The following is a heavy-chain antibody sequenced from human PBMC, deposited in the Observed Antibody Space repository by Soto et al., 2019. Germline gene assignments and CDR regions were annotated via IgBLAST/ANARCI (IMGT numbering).Heavy chain of an antibody. Sequence: QVQLVQSGGEVKKPGASVKVSCKASGYTFSNFGISWVRQAPGQGLEWMGWISTDNGSTKYAQNLPGRVTMTTDTTTSTAYMELRSLRSDDTAVYYCTRDAKYYDIMTGYFVNDYWGQGTLVTVSS. CDR3: TRDAKYYDIMTGYFVNDY. CDR1: GYTFSNFG. J-gene: IGHJ4*02. V-gene: IGHV1-18*01. D-gene: IGHD3-9*01. CDR2: ISTDNGST.